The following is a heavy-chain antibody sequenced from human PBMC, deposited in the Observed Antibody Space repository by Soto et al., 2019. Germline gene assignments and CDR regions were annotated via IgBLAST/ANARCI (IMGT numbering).Heavy chain of an antibody. V-gene: IGHV3-53*02. CDR2: IYSSGNT. CDR1: GFTITSNY. Sequence: EVQLVETGGGLIQPGGSLRLSCAVSGFTITSNYMSWVRQAPGKGLEWVSIIYSSGNTYYGDTVKGRFTMSRDISKNTLSLQMNNLRPEDTALYYCVRVSSPFGYWGQGTLVTVSS. CDR3: VRVSSPFGY. J-gene: IGHJ4*02. D-gene: IGHD3-16*01.